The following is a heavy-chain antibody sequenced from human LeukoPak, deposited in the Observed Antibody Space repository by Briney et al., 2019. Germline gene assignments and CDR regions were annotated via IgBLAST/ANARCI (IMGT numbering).Heavy chain of an antibody. Sequence: SETLSLTCAVYGGSFSDSYWTWIRQPPGKGLEWIGEINHSGSTNYNPSLKSRVTISVDTSKNQFSLKLSSVTAADTAVYYCARGPRGYSGYGLLRFDYWGQGTLVSVSS. J-gene: IGHJ4*02. CDR1: GGSFSDSY. CDR3: ARGPRGYSGYGLLRFDY. CDR2: INHSGST. D-gene: IGHD5-12*01. V-gene: IGHV4-34*01.